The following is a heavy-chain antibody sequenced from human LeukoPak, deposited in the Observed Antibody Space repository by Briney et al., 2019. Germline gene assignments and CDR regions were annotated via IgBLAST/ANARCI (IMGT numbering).Heavy chain of an antibody. Sequence: ASVKVSCKASGYTFTSYDINWVRQATGQGLEWMGWMNPNRGNTGYAQKFQGRVTMTRNTSIGTAYMELSSLRSEDTAVYYCAREAGATTNWFDPWGQGTLVTVSS. CDR2: MNPNRGNT. CDR3: AREAGATTNWFDP. J-gene: IGHJ5*02. D-gene: IGHD1-26*01. CDR1: GYTFTSYD. V-gene: IGHV1-8*01.